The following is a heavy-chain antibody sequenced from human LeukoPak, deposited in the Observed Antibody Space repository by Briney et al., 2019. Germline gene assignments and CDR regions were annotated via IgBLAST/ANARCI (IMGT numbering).Heavy chain of an antibody. D-gene: IGHD6-19*01. Sequence: TSETLSLTCTVTGGSISSGGYSWSWIRQPPGKGLEWIGYIYHSVSTYYNPSLKSRVTISVDRSKNQFSLKLSSVTAADTAVYYCARDREAVPGTWSLEMDYFDYWGQGTLVTVSS. CDR1: GGSISSGGYS. CDR2: IYHSVST. J-gene: IGHJ4*02. CDR3: ARDREAVPGTWSLEMDYFDY. V-gene: IGHV4-30-2*01.